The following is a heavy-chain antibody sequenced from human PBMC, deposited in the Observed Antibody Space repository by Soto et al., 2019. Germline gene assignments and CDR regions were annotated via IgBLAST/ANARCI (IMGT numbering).Heavy chain of an antibody. CDR1: GGSISSSNW. CDR2: IYHSGRT. D-gene: IGHD3-10*01. J-gene: IGHJ4*02. CDR3: ERVYMVRGTTLRYFDN. V-gene: IGHV4-4*02. Sequence: QVQLQESGPGLVKPSGTLSLTCAVSGGSISSSNWWSWVRQPPGKGLEWIGKIYHSGRTNYNQSLKSRVTISVDKYKYQCSLKLSSVTSADKAVDDCERVYMVRGTTLRYFDNWGQGTLVTVSS.